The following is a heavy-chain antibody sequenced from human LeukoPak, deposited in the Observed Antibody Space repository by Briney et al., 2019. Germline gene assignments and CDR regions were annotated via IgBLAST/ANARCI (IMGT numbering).Heavy chain of an antibody. V-gene: IGHV3-30*04. CDR3: AKSLGGDYGSGSYYVVFDS. J-gene: IGHJ4*02. D-gene: IGHD3-10*01. CDR2: ISYDGSNK. Sequence: GGSLRLSCAASGFTFSSYAMHWVRQAPGKGLEWVAVISYDGSNKYYADPVKGRFTISRDNSKNTLYLQMNSLRVDDTALYYCAKSLGGDYGSGSYYVVFDSWGQGTLVTVSS. CDR1: GFTFSSYA.